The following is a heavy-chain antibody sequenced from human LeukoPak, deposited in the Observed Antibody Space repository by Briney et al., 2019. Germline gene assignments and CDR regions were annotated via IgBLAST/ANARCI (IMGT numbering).Heavy chain of an antibody. D-gene: IGHD3-22*01. CDR2: INPNSGGT. Sequence: ASVKVSCKASGYTFTGYYMHWVRQAPGQGLEWMGWINPNSGGTNYAQKFQGRVTITTDESTSTAYMELSSLRSEDTAVYYCALKVDSSGYYHLDYWGQGTLVTVSS. J-gene: IGHJ4*02. CDR3: ALKVDSSGYYHLDY. V-gene: IGHV1-2*02. CDR1: GYTFTGYY.